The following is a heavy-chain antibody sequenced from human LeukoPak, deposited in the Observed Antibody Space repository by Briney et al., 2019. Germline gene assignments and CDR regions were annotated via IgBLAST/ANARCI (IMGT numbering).Heavy chain of an antibody. CDR1: GGSISSRSNY. CDR2: INHSGST. J-gene: IGHJ4*02. V-gene: IGHV4-39*07. CDR3: ARGLIVVVPAAPYFDY. Sequence: PSETLSLTCTVSGGSISSRSNYWGWIRQPPGKGLEWIGEINHSGSTNYNPSLKSRVTISVDTSKNQFSLKLSSVTAADTAVYYCARGLIVVVPAAPYFDYWGQGTLVTVSS. D-gene: IGHD2-2*01.